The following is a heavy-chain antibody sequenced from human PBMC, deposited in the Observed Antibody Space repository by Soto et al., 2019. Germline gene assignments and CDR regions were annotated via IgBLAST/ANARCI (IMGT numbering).Heavy chain of an antibody. CDR3: ANLYYYGSGSPYYFDY. CDR1: GFTFSSCA. Sequence: PGGSLRLSCAASGFTFSSCAMSWVRQAPGKGLEWVSAISGSGGSTYYADSVKGRFTISRDNSKNTLYLQMNSLRAEDTAVYYCANLYYYGSGSPYYFDYWGQGTLVTVSS. CDR2: ISGSGGST. D-gene: IGHD3-10*01. J-gene: IGHJ4*02. V-gene: IGHV3-23*01.